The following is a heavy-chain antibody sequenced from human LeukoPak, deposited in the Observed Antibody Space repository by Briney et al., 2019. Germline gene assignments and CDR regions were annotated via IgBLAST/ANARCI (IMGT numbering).Heavy chain of an antibody. V-gene: IGHV4-59*01. D-gene: IGHD5-12*01. CDR3: ARYYTGYSIDY. CDR2: IYNSGST. Sequence: TSETLSLTCTVSGDSITNYFWSWIRQPPGKGLEWIGYIYNSGSTNYNPSLNPSVKSRVTISVDTSKNQFFLRLSSVTAADTAVYFCARYYTGYSIDYWGQGTLVTVSS. J-gene: IGHJ4*02. CDR1: GDSITNYF.